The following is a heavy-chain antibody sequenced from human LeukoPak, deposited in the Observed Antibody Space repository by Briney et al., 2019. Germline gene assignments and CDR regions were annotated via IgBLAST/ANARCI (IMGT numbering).Heavy chain of an antibody. D-gene: IGHD1-1*01. V-gene: IGHV3-48*03. Sequence: TGGSLRRSCAASGFTFSSYEMNWVRQAPGKGLEWVAYISSTGTTISYADSVKGRFTISRDNTKNSLYLQMNSLRAEDTAVYYCARDERPNAFDLWGQGTMVTVSS. CDR1: GFTFSSYE. J-gene: IGHJ3*01. CDR2: ISSTGTTI. CDR3: ARDERPNAFDL.